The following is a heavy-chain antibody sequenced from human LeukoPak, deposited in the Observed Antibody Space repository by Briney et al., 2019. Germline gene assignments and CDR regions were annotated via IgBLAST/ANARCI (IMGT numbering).Heavy chain of an antibody. CDR2: ISSTSSLI. D-gene: IGHD6-19*01. Sequence: GGSLRLSCAASGFTFSSFNMNWVRQAPGMGLQWVSSISSTSSLIWYADSLKGRFTISRDNAKNSLYLQMDSLRAEDTAVYYCARYNSGWNDYWGQGTLVTVSS. CDR3: ARYNSGWNDY. J-gene: IGHJ4*02. CDR1: GFTFSSFN. V-gene: IGHV3-21*01.